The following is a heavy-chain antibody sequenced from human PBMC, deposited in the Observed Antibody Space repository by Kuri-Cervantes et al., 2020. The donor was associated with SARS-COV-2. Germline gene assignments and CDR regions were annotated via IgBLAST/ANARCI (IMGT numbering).Heavy chain of an antibody. D-gene: IGHD6-13*01. J-gene: IGHJ4*02. Sequence: GESLKISCAAPGFTFSSYAMSWVRQAPGKGLEWVSATSGSGGSTYYADSVKGRFTISRDNSKNTLYLQMNSLRAEDTAVYYCAKSRWQQLSWLDYWGQGTLVTVSS. CDR3: AKSRWQQLSWLDY. CDR1: GFTFSSYA. CDR2: TSGSGGST. V-gene: IGHV3-23*01.